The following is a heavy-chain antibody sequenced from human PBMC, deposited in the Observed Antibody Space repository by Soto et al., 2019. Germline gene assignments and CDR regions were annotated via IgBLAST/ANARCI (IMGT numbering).Heavy chain of an antibody. CDR1: GFIFSSYA. CDR3: ATSKTYGDYWPPDF. Sequence: EVQLLESGGGLVQPGGSLRLSCAASGFIFSSYAMSWVRQAPGKGLEWVSVISGSADSTYYGDSVKGRFTISRDNSKNQLYLQLNSLRAEDTAVYYCATSKTYGDYWPPDFWGQGTLVTVSS. V-gene: IGHV3-23*01. D-gene: IGHD4-17*01. CDR2: ISGSADST. J-gene: IGHJ4*02.